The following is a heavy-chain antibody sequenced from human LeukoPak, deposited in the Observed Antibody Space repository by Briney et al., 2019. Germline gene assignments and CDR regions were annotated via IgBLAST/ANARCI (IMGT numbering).Heavy chain of an antibody. CDR1: GFTFSSYG. CDR3: AKDPWRIAVAGVLRGFDY. J-gene: IGHJ4*02. CDR2: ISYDGSNK. V-gene: IGHV3-30*18. Sequence: GGSLRLSCAASGFTFSSYGMHWVRQAPGKGLEWVAVISYDGSNKYYADSVKGRFTISRGNSKNTLYLQMNSLRAEDAAVYYCAKDPWRIAVAGVLRGFDYWGQGTLVTVSS. D-gene: IGHD6-19*01.